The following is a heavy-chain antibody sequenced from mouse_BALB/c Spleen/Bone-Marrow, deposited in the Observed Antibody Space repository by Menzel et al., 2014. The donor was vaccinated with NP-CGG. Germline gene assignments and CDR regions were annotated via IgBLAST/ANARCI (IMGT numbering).Heavy chain of an antibody. CDR1: GFTFSSYT. CDR2: ISNGGGST. CDR3: ARGIRGSGMDY. Sequence: EVKLGESGGGLVQPGGSLKLSCAASGFTFSSYTMSWVRQTPEKRLEWVAYISNGGGSTYYPDTVKGRFTISRDNAKNTLYLQMSSLKSEDTAMYYCARGIRGSGMDYWGQGTSVTVSS. D-gene: IGHD3-2*02. J-gene: IGHJ4*01. V-gene: IGHV5-12-2*01.